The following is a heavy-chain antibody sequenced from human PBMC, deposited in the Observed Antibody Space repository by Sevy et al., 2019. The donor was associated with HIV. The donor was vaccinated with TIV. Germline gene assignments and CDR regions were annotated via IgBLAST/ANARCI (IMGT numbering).Heavy chain of an antibody. CDR1: GASFSNSHYY. CDR3: TRRLGYCSGGGCDPTFDY. D-gene: IGHD2-15*01. CDR2: IFYTGSS. Sequence: SETLSLTCTVSGASFSNSHYYWGWIRQPPGKGLEWIGTIFYTGSSYYNPSLKSRVTISVDTSKNQFSLKLTSVTVADTALYYCTRRLGYCSGGGCDPTFDYWGQGTLVTVSS. V-gene: IGHV4-39*01. J-gene: IGHJ4*02.